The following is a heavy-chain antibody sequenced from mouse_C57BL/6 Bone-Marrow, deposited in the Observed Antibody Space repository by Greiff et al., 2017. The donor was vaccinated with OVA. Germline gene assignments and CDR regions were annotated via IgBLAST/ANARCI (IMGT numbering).Heavy chain of an antibody. CDR3: TRDGGSLFAY. D-gene: IGHD2-3*01. J-gene: IGHJ3*01. CDR1: GYTFTDYE. V-gene: IGHV1-15*01. Sequence: QVQLKQSGAELVRPGASVTLSCKASGYTFTDYEMHWVKQTPVHGLEWIGAIDPETGGTAYNQKFKGKAILTADKSSSTAYMELRSLTSEDSAVYYCTRDGGSLFAYWGQGTLVTVSA. CDR2: IDPETGGT.